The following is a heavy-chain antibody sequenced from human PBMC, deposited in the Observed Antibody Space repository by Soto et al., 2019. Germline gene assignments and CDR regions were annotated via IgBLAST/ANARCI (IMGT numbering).Heavy chain of an antibody. D-gene: IGHD6-6*01. Sequence: SETLSLTCTVSGGSISSSRYYWGWIRQPPGKGLEWIGSIFYSGSTYHNPSLKSRVTISVDTSKNQFSLKLSSVTAADTAVYYCASPPTARLDAFDIWGQGTMVTVSS. CDR3: ASPPTARLDAFDI. CDR2: IFYSGST. V-gene: IGHV4-39*01. CDR1: GGSISSSRYY. J-gene: IGHJ3*02.